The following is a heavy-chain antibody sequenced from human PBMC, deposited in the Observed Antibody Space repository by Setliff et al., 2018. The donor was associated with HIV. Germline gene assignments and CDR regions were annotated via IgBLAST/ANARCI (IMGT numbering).Heavy chain of an antibody. CDR2: IYYVGWS. CDR3: ARTYSSNWYIDY. Sequence: PSETLSLTCSVSGGSLQGYYWSWIRQPAGKGLQWIGRIYYVGWSKYNPSLEDRVTMSVDTSNNQFSLSLTSVTAADTAIYYCARTYSSNWYIDYWGQGTLVTVSS. J-gene: IGHJ4*02. D-gene: IGHD6-13*01. CDR1: GGSLQGYY. V-gene: IGHV4-4*07.